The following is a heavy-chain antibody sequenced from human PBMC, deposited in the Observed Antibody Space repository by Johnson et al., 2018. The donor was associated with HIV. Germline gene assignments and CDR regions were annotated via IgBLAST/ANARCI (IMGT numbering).Heavy chain of an antibody. CDR1: GLTFSSYW. Sequence: VQLVESGGGLVQPGGSLRLSCAASGLTFSSYWMSWVRQAPGKGLEWVANIRQDGRAKQYVDSVKGRFTISSDNSKNTLYLQMNSLRAEDTAVYYCATSTASDAFDIWGQGTMVTISS. CDR2: IRQDGRAK. D-gene: IGHD1-1*01. J-gene: IGHJ3*02. V-gene: IGHV3-7*02. CDR3: ATSTASDAFDI.